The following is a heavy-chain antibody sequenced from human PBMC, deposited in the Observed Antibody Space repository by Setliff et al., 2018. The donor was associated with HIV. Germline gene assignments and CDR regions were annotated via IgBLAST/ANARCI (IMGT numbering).Heavy chain of an antibody. CDR3: ARKSTLRYYYGSGSLDAFDI. CDR1: NVSINSYY. D-gene: IGHD3-10*01. J-gene: IGHJ3*02. Sequence: PSETLSLTCTVSNVSINSYYWSWIRQPAGRAPEWIGRIYSSGSTNYNPSLKSRVKMSIDTSNNQFSLELSSVTAADTAVYYCARKSTLRYYYGSGSLDAFDIWGQGTMVTVSS. V-gene: IGHV4-4*07. CDR2: IYSSGST.